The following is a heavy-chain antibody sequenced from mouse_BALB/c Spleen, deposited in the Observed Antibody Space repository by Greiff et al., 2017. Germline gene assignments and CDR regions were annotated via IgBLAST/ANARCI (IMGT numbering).Heavy chain of an antibody. Sequence: EVKLQESGPGLVKPSQSLSLTCTVTGYSITSDYAWNWIRQFPGNKLEWMGYISYSGSTSYNPSLKSRISITRDTSKNQFFLQLNSVTTEDTATYYCARDYYGRYFDVWGAGTTVTVSS. J-gene: IGHJ1*01. CDR1: GYSITSDYA. CDR2: ISYSGST. CDR3: ARDYYGRYFDV. V-gene: IGHV3-2*02. D-gene: IGHD1-1*01.